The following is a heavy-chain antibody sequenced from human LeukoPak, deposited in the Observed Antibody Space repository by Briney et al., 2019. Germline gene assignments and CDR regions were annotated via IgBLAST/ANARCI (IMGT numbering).Heavy chain of an antibody. V-gene: IGHV3-53*01. D-gene: IGHD5-18*01. J-gene: IGHJ4*01. CDR2: LYSDGST. CDR3: ANSQLWTGFFDC. CDR1: GFTVSSNY. Sequence: QPGGSLRLSCAASGFTVSSNYMSWVRQAPGKGLERVSALYSDGSTYYADSVKGRFTISRDNSKNLLFLQMNGLRAEDTAVYYCANSQLWTGFFDCWGQGTLVTVSS.